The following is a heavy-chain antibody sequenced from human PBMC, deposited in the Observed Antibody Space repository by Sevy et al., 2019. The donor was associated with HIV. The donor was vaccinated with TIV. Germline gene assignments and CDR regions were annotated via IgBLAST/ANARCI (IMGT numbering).Heavy chain of an antibody. D-gene: IGHD1-26*01. J-gene: IGHJ4*02. CDR2: ISGSGGST. V-gene: IGHV3-23*01. CDR3: AKVRPQLLVGAYYFDY. Sequence: GGSLRLSCAASGFTFSSYAMSWVRQAPGKGLEWVSAISGSGGSTYYADSVKGRFTISRDNSKNTLYLQMNSLRAEDTAVYYSAKVRPQLLVGAYYFDYWGQGTLVTVSS. CDR1: GFTFSSYA.